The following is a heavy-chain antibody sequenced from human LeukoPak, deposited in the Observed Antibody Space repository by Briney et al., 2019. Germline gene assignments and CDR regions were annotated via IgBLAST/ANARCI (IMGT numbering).Heavy chain of an antibody. D-gene: IGHD4-17*01. J-gene: IGHJ4*02. Sequence: GESLRLSCAASGFTFRNAWMSWVRQAPGKGLEWVGRIKSRTDGGTTEYAAPVKGRFSISRDDSKNTLYLQINGLKTEDTAVYYCADLGDYAVGWGQGTLVTVSS. V-gene: IGHV3-15*01. CDR2: IKSRTDGGTT. CDR3: ADLGDYAVG. CDR1: GFTFRNAW.